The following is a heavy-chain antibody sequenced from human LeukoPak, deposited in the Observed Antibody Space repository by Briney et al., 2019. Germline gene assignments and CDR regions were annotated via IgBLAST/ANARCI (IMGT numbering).Heavy chain of an antibody. D-gene: IGHD2-15*01. Sequence: SSVKVSCKASGGTFSSYAISWVRQAPAQGLEWMGGIIPIFGTANYAQKFQGRVTITTDESTSTAYMELSSLRSEDTAVYYCARAHCSGGSCYSGVDYFDYWGQGTLVTVSS. CDR3: ARAHCSGGSCYSGVDYFDY. V-gene: IGHV1-69*05. J-gene: IGHJ4*02. CDR2: IIPIFGTA. CDR1: GGTFSSYA.